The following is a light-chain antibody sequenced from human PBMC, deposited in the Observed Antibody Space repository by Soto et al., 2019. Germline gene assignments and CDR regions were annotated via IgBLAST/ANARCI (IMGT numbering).Light chain of an antibody. CDR3: QQYSNWPPLT. Sequence: EIVMRQSPATLSVSPGERATLSCRASQSVSSQLAWYQQKPGQAPRLLIYGASTRATGIPARFSGSGSGTEFTLTIGSLQSEDFAVYYCQQYSNWPPLTFGGGTKVDI. CDR2: GAS. J-gene: IGKJ4*01. CDR1: QSVSSQ. V-gene: IGKV3-15*01.